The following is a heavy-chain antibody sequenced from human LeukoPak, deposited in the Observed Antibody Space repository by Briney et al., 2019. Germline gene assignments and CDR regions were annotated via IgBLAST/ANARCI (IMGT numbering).Heavy chain of an antibody. CDR2: IFSDGGT. V-gene: IGHV3-53*01. Sequence: GESLRLSCEASGFSVNNNYMSWVRQAPGKGLEWVSVIFSDGGTFYSSSVKGQFTISRDYSKNTLYLQMNRLRADDTAVYFCAKDSSGPAFWGQGTLVTVSS. J-gene: IGHJ4*02. CDR1: GFSVNNNY. D-gene: IGHD6-19*01. CDR3: AKDSSGPAF.